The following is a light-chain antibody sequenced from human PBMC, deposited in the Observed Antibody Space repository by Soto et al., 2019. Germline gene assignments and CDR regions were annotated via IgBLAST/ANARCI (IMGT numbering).Light chain of an antibody. CDR2: DAS. CDR1: RSISTY. CDR3: QQRLNWPPG. J-gene: IGKJ1*01. V-gene: IGKV3-11*01. Sequence: ETVLTQSPATLSLSPGERATLSCRASRSISTYLAWYQQRPGQAPRLLIYDASNRATGVPARFSGSRSGTDFTLTISDLEPADFGLYYCQQRLNWPPGFGQGTKVEIK.